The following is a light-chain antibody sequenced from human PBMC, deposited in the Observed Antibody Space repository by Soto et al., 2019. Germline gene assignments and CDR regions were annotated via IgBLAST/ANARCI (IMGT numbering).Light chain of an antibody. V-gene: IGLV2-23*01. CDR2: GGT. J-gene: IGLJ3*02. CDR1: SSDVGIYNL. Sequence: QSALTQPASVSGSPGQSITISCTGTSSDVGIYNLVSWYQQHPRTAPKLIIYGGTKRPSGVSPRFTASKSGNTASLTISGLQAEDEADYYCCSFAGSNTWVFGGATKLTVL. CDR3: CSFAGSNTWV.